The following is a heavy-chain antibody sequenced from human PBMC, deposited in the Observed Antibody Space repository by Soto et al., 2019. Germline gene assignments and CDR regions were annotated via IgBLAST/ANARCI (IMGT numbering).Heavy chain of an antibody. Sequence: PLETLSLTCTLSDDSIKSGGYYWSWIRQHPWKGLEWISLIYNSGTTYYNPSLKSRVPTSIDKSQNQFSLTVSSVTAADTAVYLYARVLVVVLSGTEDVFYSHFDSWGQGARGNVSS. CDR1: DDSIKSGGYY. J-gene: IGHJ4*02. CDR3: ARVLVVVLSGTEDVFYSHFDS. D-gene: IGHD2-15*01. V-gene: IGHV4-31*03. CDR2: IYNSGTT.